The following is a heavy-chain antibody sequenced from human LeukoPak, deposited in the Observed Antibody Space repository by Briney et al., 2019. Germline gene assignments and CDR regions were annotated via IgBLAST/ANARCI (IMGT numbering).Heavy chain of an antibody. J-gene: IGHJ4*02. D-gene: IGHD3-10*01. CDR2: IKQDGSEK. CDR1: GFTFSSYW. CDR3: ARDQTLWFGEGTFDY. Sequence: GGSLRLSCAASGFTFSSYWMSWVPQAPGKGREWVANIKQDGSEKYYVDSVKGRFTISRDNAKNSLYLQMNSLRAEDTAVYYCARDQTLWFGEGTFDYWGQGTLVTVSS. V-gene: IGHV3-7*01.